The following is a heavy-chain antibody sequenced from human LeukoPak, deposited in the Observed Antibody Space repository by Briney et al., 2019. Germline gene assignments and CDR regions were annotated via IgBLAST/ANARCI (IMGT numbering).Heavy chain of an antibody. J-gene: IGHJ4*02. D-gene: IGHD4-23*01. Sequence: SETLSLTCTVSGGSISSCYWSWIRQPPGKGLEWIGYIYYSGSTNYNPSLKSRVTISVDTSKNQFSLKLSSVTAADTAVYYCALGGAYGGNSAVDYWGQGTLVTVSS. CDR1: GGSISSCY. CDR2: IYYSGST. CDR3: ALGGAYGGNSAVDY. V-gene: IGHV4-59*01.